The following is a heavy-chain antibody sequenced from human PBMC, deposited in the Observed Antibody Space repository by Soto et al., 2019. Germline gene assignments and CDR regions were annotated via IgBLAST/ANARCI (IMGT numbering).Heavy chain of an antibody. J-gene: IGHJ4*02. Sequence: QVQLVQSGAEVKKPGSSVKVSCKASGGTFSSYTISWVRQAPGQGLEWMGRIIPILGIANYAQKFQGRVTITADKSTSTAYMELSSLRSEDTAVYYCARWTKGIDYYGSGSYPYWGQGTLVTVSS. CDR1: GGTFSSYT. V-gene: IGHV1-69*02. CDR3: ARWTKGIDYYGSGSYPY. CDR2: IIPILGIA. D-gene: IGHD3-10*01.